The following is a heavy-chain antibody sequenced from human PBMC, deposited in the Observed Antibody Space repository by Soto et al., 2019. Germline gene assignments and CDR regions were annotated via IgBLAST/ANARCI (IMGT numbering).Heavy chain of an antibody. CDR2: IKDGGRT. Sequence: QVQLQQWGAGLLKPSETLSLNCAVNGGSLSGYYWSWIRQPPGKGLEWIGEIKDGGRTNYSPSLKSRTTIPSDASNNQFSLRLYSVTAADTGVYSCARGQEGVVATHWDQGTLVTVSS. D-gene: IGHD5-12*01. V-gene: IGHV4-34*01. CDR3: ARGQEGVVATH. CDR1: GGSLSGYY. J-gene: IGHJ4*02.